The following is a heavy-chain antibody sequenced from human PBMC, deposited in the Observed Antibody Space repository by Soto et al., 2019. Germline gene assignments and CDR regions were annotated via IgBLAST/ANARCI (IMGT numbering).Heavy chain of an antibody. V-gene: IGHV3-9*01. Sequence: SLRLSCAASGFTFDDYAMHWVRQAPGKGLEWVSGISWNSGSIGYADSVKGRFTISRDNAKNSLYLQMNSLRAEDTAFYYWAKDMQRGLFPYMDVGGKGTTVPVSS. J-gene: IGHJ6*03. CDR1: GFTFDDYA. CDR3: AKDMQRGLFPYMDV. CDR2: ISWNSGSI. D-gene: IGHD2-15*01.